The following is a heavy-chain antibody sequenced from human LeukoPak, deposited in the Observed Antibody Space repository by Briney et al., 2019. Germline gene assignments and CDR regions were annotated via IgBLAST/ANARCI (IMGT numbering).Heavy chain of an antibody. Sequence: SETLSLTCTVSGGSISSYYWSWIRQPAGKGLEWIGHIYTSGSTNYNPSLKSRVTISVDKSKNQFSLKLSSVTAADTAVYYCARVLCVSNGICYAFDIWGQGTTVIVSS. CDR3: ARVLCVSNGICYAFDI. CDR1: GGSISSYY. V-gene: IGHV4-4*07. D-gene: IGHD2-8*01. CDR2: IYTSGST. J-gene: IGHJ3*02.